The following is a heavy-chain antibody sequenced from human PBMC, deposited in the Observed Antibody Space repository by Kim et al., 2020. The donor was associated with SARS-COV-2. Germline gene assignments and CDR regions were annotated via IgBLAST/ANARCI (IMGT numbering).Heavy chain of an antibody. D-gene: IGHD3-10*01. V-gene: IGHV3-30*18. CDR1: GFIFNNFA. CDR3: AKAKVLLWFGVGRNAIDI. CDR2: ISYDGSVK. J-gene: IGHJ3*02. Sequence: GGSLRLSCAASGFIFNNFAMHWVRQAPGKGLEWVAVISYDGSVKYYADSLKGRFTISRDNSKNTVFLQMSSLRAEDSAVYYCAKAKVLLWFGVGRNAIDIWGQGTMVTVSS.